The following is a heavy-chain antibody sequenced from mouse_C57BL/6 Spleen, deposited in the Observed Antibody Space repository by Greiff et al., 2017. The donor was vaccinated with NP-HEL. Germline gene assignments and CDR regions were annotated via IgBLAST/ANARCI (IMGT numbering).Heavy chain of an antibody. J-gene: IGHJ4*01. D-gene: IGHD2-5*01. CDR1: GYSFTGYY. Sequence: EVQLQQSGPELVKPGASVKISCKASGYSFTGYYMNWVKQSPEKSLEWIGEINPSTGGTTYNQKFKAKATLTVDKSSSTAYLQLKSLTSEDSAVYYCARRGIVTNRYCYAMDYWGQGTSVTVSS. CDR2: INPSTGGT. V-gene: IGHV1-42*01. CDR3: ARRGIVTNRYCYAMDY.